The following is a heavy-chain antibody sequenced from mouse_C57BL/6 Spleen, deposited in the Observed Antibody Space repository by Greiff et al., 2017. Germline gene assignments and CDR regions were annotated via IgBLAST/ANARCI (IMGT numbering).Heavy chain of an antibody. J-gene: IGHJ3*01. V-gene: IGHV5-16*01. CDR1: GFTFSDYY. CDR3: ARGIGSFAY. Sequence: DVMLVESEGGLVQPGSSMKLSCTASGFTFSDYYMAWVRQVPEKGLEWVANINYDGSSTYYLDSLKSRFIISRDNAKNILNLQMSSLKSEDTATYYCARGIGSFAYWGQGTLVTVSA. CDR2: INYDGSST. D-gene: IGHD1-1*01.